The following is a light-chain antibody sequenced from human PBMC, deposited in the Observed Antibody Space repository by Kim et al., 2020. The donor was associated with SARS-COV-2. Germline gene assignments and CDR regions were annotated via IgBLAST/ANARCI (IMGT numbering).Light chain of an antibody. CDR3: QSYDSRLSGWV. CDR1: SSNIGAGYD. V-gene: IGLV1-40*01. CDR2: ADT. Sequence: SVSNSCTGSSSNIGAGYDVHWYQQLPGRAPKLLIFADTRRPSGVPDRLSGSKSGTSASLAITGLQAEDEADYYCQSYDSRLSGWVFGGGTQLTVL. J-gene: IGLJ3*02.